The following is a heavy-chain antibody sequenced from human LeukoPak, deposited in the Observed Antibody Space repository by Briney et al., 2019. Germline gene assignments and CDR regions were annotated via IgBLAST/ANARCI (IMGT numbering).Heavy chain of an antibody. Sequence: PSETLSLTCTVSGGSFRSYYWSWIRQTPGKGLEWIGYIYYSGSTNYNPSLKSRVTISVDTSKNQFSLKLSSVTAADTAVYYCARVYYDILTGYYRDYWGQGTLVTVSS. CDR1: GGSFRSYY. CDR2: IYYSGST. D-gene: IGHD3-9*01. J-gene: IGHJ4*02. CDR3: ARVYYDILTGYYRDY. V-gene: IGHV4-59*08.